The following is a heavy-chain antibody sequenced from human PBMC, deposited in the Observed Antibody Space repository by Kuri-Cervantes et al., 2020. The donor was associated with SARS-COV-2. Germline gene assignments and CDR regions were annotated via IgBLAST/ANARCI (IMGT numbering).Heavy chain of an antibody. Sequence: GESLKISCAASVYTFSSYWMSWVRQAPGKGLEWVANIKQDGSEKYYVDSVKGRFTISRDNAKNSLYLQMNSLRAEDTAVYYCAREGVDIVGAPHDAFDIWGQGTMVTVSS. J-gene: IGHJ3*02. V-gene: IGHV3-7*01. CDR2: IKQDGSEK. CDR1: VYTFSSYW. D-gene: IGHD1-26*01. CDR3: AREGVDIVGAPHDAFDI.